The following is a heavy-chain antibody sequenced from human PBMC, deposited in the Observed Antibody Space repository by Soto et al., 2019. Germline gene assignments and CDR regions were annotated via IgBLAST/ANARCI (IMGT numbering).Heavy chain of an antibody. CDR2: VIGSGGST. D-gene: IGHD6-6*01. Sequence: GGSLRLSCAASGFTFSRYATSWVRQAPGRGLEWVSTVIGSGGSTYYADSVKGRFTISRDNSKNTLYLQMNSLRAEDTAVYYCAKEIGSSSLNWFDPWGQGTLVTVSS. V-gene: IGHV3-23*01. CDR1: GFTFSRYA. CDR3: AKEIGSSSLNWFDP. J-gene: IGHJ5*02.